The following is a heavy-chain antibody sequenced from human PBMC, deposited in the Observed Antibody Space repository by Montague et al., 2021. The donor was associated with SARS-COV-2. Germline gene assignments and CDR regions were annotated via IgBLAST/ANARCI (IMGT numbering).Heavy chain of an antibody. D-gene: IGHD3-22*01. J-gene: IGHJ4*02. Sequence: SETLSLTCAVYGGSFSGHSWTWIRQPPGKGLEWIGEINHSGGTNYNPSLKSRVTISVDTSKNQFSLKLSSLTAAGTAVYYCARGLTDVTVILVFVGASLYFDSWGQGALVTVSS. V-gene: IGHV4-34*01. CDR2: INHSGGT. CDR1: GGSFSGHS. CDR3: ARGLTDVTVILVFVGASLYFDS.